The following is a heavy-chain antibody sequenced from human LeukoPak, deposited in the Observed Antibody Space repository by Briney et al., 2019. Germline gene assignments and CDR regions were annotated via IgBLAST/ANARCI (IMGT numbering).Heavy chain of an antibody. CDR1: GGTFSSYA. V-gene: IGHV1-2*02. CDR3: ARGDIYGDYVW. Sequence: ASVKVSCKASGGTFSSYAISWVRQAPGKGLEWMGWINPYSGGAKNTQKFQGRVTMTRDTSTGTAYMDLSRLTFDDTAFYYCARGDIYGDYVWWGQGTLVTVSS. CDR2: INPYSGGA. D-gene: IGHD4-17*01. J-gene: IGHJ1*01.